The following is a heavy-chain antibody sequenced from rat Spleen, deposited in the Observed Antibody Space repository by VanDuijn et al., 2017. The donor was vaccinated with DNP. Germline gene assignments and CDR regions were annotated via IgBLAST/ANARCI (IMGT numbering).Heavy chain of an antibody. V-gene: IGHV5S13*01. Sequence: EVQLEETGGGLVQPGRSLKLSCAASGFTFSDYGMAWVRQTPKKGLEWVATISTGGGDTYYRDSVKGRFTISRNNAEDTLYLQLDSLRPDETATFYCARRGYYGSYWYFDFWGPGTMVTVSS. D-gene: IGHD1-6*01. CDR3: ARRGYYGSYWYFDF. CDR2: ISTGGGDT. CDR1: GFTFSDYG. J-gene: IGHJ1*01.